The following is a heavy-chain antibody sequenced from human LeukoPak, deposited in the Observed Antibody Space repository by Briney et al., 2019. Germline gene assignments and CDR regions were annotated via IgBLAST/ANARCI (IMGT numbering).Heavy chain of an antibody. J-gene: IGHJ6*02. CDR3: AKQVRGGGYYGMDV. Sequence: GSLRLSCAASGVTFSSYDMTWVRQAPGKGLEWVSSIRGSGGSTFYADSVKGRFTISRDNSKNTLYLQMNSLRAEDTAVYYCAKQVRGGGYYGMDVWGQGTTVTVSS. CDR1: GVTFSSYD. V-gene: IGHV3-23*01. CDR2: IRGSGGST. D-gene: IGHD3-10*01.